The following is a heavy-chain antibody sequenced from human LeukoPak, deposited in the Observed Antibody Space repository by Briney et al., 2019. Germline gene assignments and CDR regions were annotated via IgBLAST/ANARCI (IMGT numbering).Heavy chain of an antibody. V-gene: IGHV1-2*02. CDR3: ARGPDYYDSSGYWSPLPEDAFDI. CDR2: INPNSGGT. J-gene: IGHJ3*02. CDR1: GYTFTGYY. D-gene: IGHD3-22*01. Sequence: ASVKVSCKASGYTFTGYYMHWVRQSPGQGLEWMGWINPNSGGTNYAQKFQGRVTMTRNTSISTAYMELSSLRSEDTAVYYCARGPDYYDSSGYWSPLPEDAFDIWGQGTMVTVSS.